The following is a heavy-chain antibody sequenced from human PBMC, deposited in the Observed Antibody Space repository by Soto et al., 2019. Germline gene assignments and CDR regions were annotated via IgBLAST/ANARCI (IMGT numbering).Heavy chain of an antibody. J-gene: IGHJ4*02. CDR1: GSTFVSLA. CDR2: ISYDGSNK. CDR3: ARTVVVAATQVDY. D-gene: IGHD2-15*01. V-gene: IGHV3-30-3*01. Sequence: QVQLVNPGGGGSKPGGSLRLSCEAPGSTFVSLARHWVGQPPGKGWEWVAVISYDGSNKYYADSVKGRFTISRDNSKNTLYLQMNSLRAEDTAVYYCARTVVVAATQVDYWGQGTLVTVSS.